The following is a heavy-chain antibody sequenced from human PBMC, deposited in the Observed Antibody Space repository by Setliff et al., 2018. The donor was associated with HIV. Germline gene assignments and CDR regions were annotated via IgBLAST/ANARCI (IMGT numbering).Heavy chain of an antibody. Sequence: SETLSLTCTVSGASISSYYWSWTRQPPGKALDWIGYIYYSGSTNYNPSLKSRVTISLDTSKSQFSLKLNSVTAADTGVYYCARQTNVLQFLEWAYYFDYWGQGTLVTVSS. CDR1: GASISSYY. D-gene: IGHD3-3*01. V-gene: IGHV4-59*01. J-gene: IGHJ4*02. CDR3: ARQTNVLQFLEWAYYFDY. CDR2: IYYSGST.